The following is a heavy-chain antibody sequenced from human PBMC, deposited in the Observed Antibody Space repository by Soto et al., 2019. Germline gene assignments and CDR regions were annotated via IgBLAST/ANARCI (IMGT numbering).Heavy chain of an antibody. CDR2: LSGSGGST. J-gene: IGHJ4*02. CDR1: GFTFSSYA. V-gene: IGHV3-23*01. D-gene: IGHD3-22*01. CDR3: AKDQGIGVVITIDY. Sequence: GGSLRLSCAASGFTFSSYAMRWVRQATGKGLAWVSALSGSGGSTYYADSVKGRCTISRDNSKSTLYLQMNSLRAEDTAVYYCAKDQGIGVVITIDYWGQGTLVTVSS.